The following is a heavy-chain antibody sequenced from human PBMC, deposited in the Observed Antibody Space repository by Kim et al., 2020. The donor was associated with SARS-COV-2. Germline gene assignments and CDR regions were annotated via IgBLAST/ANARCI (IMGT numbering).Heavy chain of an antibody. CDR2: INTNTGNP. D-gene: IGHD5-12*01. Sequence: ASVKVSCKASGYTFTSYAMNWVRQAPGQGLEWMGWINTNTGNPTYAQGFTGRFVFSLDTSVSTAYLQISSLKAEDTAVYYCARDIRLHSGYDWSYYYYGMDVWGQGTTVTVSS. J-gene: IGHJ6*02. V-gene: IGHV7-4-1*02. CDR3: ARDIRLHSGYDWSYYYYGMDV. CDR1: GYTFTSYA.